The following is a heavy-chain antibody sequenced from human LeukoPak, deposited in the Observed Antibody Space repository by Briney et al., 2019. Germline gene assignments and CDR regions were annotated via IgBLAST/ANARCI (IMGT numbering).Heavy chain of an antibody. CDR1: GFTFSNYG. CDR2: IGTAGEI. J-gene: IGHJ2*01. V-gene: IGHV3-13*01. Sequence: GSLRLSCAASGFTFSNYGMSWVRQATGKGLEWVSGIGTAGEIYYPGSVKGRFTISRENAKNSLYLQMNSLRAGDTAVYYCARAAYSSTWYSRYFDLWGRGTLVTVSS. CDR3: ARAAYSSTWYSRYFDL. D-gene: IGHD6-13*01.